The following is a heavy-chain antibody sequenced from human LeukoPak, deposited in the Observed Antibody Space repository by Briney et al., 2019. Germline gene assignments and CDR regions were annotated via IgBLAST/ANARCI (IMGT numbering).Heavy chain of an antibody. Sequence: PSETLSLTCGVSGGSITSTNYWTWVRQPPGKGLEWIGEVNLQGSTNYNPSLMGRVAISVDMSENHISLQLTSVTAADTAVYYCARQHSSSFGEFDIWGQGTMVTVSS. V-gene: IGHV4-4*02. CDR2: VNLQGST. J-gene: IGHJ3*02. CDR3: ARQHSSSFGEFDI. D-gene: IGHD6-13*01. CDR1: GGSITSTNY.